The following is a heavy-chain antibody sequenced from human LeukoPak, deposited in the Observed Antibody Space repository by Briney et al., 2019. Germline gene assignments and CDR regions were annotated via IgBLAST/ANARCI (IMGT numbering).Heavy chain of an antibody. J-gene: IGHJ4*02. CDR2: ISSGSYT. CDR1: GFTFSDYF. V-gene: IGHV3-11*05. D-gene: IGHD5-12*01. CDR3: ARAVGTVATIGRDYFDY. Sequence: GGSLRLSCAASGFTFSDYFMSWIRQAPGKGLEWVSYISSGSYTKYADSVKGRFTISRDNAKNSLYLQMNGLRAEDTAVYYCARAVGTVATIGRDYFDYWGQGTLVTVSS.